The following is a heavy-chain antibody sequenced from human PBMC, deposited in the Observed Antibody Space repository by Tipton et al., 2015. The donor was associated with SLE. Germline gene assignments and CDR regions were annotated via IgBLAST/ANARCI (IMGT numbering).Heavy chain of an antibody. Sequence: QLVQSGAEVKKPGASVKVSCKVSGYTLTELSIHWVRQAPGKGLEWMGGFDPEDGETIYAQKFQGRVTMTEDTSTDTTYMELSSLRSEDTAVYYCGTALGLWGDDFYYFDYWGPGTLVTVSS. CDR1: GYTLTELS. CDR3: GTALGLWGDDFYYFDY. D-gene: IGHD1-26*01. CDR2: FDPEDGET. J-gene: IGHJ4*02. V-gene: IGHV1-24*01.